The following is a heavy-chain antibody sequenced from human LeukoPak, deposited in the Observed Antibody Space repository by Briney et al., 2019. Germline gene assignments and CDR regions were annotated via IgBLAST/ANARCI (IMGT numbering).Heavy chain of an antibody. D-gene: IGHD3-22*01. CDR2: IYHSGST. CDR3: ARGDHQGGSGYYYNWFDP. V-gene: IGHV4-30-2*01. Sequence: SETLSLTCAVSGGSISSGGYSWSWIRQPPGKGLEWIGYIYHSGSTYYNPSLKSRVTISVDRSKNQFSLKLSSVTAADTAVYYCARGDHQGGSGYYYNWFDPWGQGTLVTVSS. J-gene: IGHJ5*02. CDR1: GGSISSGGYS.